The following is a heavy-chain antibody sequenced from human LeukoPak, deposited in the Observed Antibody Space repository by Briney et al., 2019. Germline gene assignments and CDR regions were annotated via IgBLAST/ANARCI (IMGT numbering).Heavy chain of an antibody. CDR1: GFTFSSYE. V-gene: IGHV3-30*04. Sequence: GGSLRLSCAASGFTFSSYEMNWVRQAPGKGLEWVALISYDGSDKDYAKSVKGRFTISRDNSKNTLYLQMNSLRAEDTAVYYCAKDLSGGDCPDYWGQGTLVTVPS. CDR2: ISYDGSDK. D-gene: IGHD2-21*02. CDR3: AKDLSGGDCPDY. J-gene: IGHJ4*02.